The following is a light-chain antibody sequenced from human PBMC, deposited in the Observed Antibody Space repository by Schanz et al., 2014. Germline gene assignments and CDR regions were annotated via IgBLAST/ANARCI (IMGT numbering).Light chain of an antibody. J-gene: IGKJ5*01. CDR3: QQYDNLPIT. CDR2: GAS. V-gene: IGKV3-15*01. CDR1: QSVSSN. Sequence: EIVMTQSPATLSVSPGERATLSCRASQSVSSNLAWYQQKPGQAPRLLIYGASTRATGIPARFSGSGSGTDFTLTISSLQPEDIATYYCQQYDNLPITFGQGTRLEVK.